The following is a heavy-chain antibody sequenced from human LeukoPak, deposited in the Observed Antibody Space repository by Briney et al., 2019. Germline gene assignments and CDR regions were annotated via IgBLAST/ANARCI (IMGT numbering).Heavy chain of an antibody. CDR1: GGSISSYY. J-gene: IGHJ5*02. Sequence: SETLSLTCTVSGGSISSYYWSWIRQPPGKGLEWIGYIYYSGSTNYNPSLKSRVTISVDTSKNQFSLKLSSVTAADTAVYYSARLDLPQNWFDPWGQGTLVTVSS. CDR2: IYYSGST. D-gene: IGHD3/OR15-3a*01. V-gene: IGHV4-59*01. CDR3: ARLDLPQNWFDP.